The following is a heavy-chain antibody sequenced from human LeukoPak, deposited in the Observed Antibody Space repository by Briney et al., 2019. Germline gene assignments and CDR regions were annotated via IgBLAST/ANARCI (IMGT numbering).Heavy chain of an antibody. J-gene: IGHJ4*02. CDR3: ARSSNYYDSSGYLGSFDY. V-gene: IGHV4-38-2*02. CDR1: GYSISSGYY. D-gene: IGHD3-22*01. CDR2: IYHSGST. Sequence: SETLSLTCTVSGYSISSGYYWGWIRQPPGKGLEWIGSIYHSGSTYYNPSLKSRVTISVDTSKNQFSLKLSSVTAADTAVYYCARSSNYYDSSGYLGSFDYWGQGTLVTVSS.